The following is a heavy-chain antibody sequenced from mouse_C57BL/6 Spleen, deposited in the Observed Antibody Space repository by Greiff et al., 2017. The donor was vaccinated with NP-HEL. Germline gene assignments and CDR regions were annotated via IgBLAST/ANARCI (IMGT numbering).Heavy chain of an antibody. J-gene: IGHJ2*01. D-gene: IGHD2-2*01. V-gene: IGHV1-5*01. CDR2: IYPGNSDT. CDR1: GYTFTSYW. Sequence: EVQLQQSGTVLARPGASVKMSCKTSGYTFTSYWMHWVKQRPGQGLEWIGAIYPGNSDTSYNQKFKGKAKLTAVTSASTAYMELSSLTNEDSAVYYCTRSTMVTTGFDYWGQGTTLTVSS. CDR3: TRSTMVTTGFDY.